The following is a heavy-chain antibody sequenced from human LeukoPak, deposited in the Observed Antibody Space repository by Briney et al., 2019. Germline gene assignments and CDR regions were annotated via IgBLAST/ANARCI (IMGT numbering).Heavy chain of an antibody. J-gene: IGHJ6*04. D-gene: IGHD3-10*02. CDR1: GFTFSSYE. V-gene: IGHV3-48*03. Sequence: GGSLRPSCAASGFTFSSYEMNWVRQAPGKGLEWVSYISSSGSTIYYADSVKGRFTISRDNAKNSLYLQMNSLRAEDTAVYYCAGLGITMIGGVWGKGTTVTISS. CDR2: ISSSGSTI. CDR3: AGLGITMIGGV.